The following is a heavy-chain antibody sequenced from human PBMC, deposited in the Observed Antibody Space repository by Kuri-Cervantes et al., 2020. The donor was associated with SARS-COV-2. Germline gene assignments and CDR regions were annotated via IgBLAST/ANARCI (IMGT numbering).Heavy chain of an antibody. CDR3: ATDAAHTSMAY. D-gene: IGHD2-2*01. Sequence: GESLKISCVASGFNFNGAWMNWVRQAPGKGLEWVGLIKSRTDGETIVYAAPVKGRFTISRDDSENTLFLQMNSLETEDTAVYYYATDAAHTSMAYWGQGTLVTVSS. CDR1: GFNFNGAW. V-gene: IGHV3-15*07. CDR2: IKSRTDGETI. J-gene: IGHJ4*02.